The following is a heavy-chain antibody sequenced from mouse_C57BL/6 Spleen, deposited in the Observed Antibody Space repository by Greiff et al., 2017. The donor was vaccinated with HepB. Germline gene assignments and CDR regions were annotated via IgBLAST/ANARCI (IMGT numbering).Heavy chain of an antibody. J-gene: IGHJ4*01. CDR1: GYSITSGYY. CDR2: ISYDGSN. Sequence: VQLQQSGPGLVKPSQSLSLTCSVTGYSITSGYYWNWIRQFPGNKLEWMGYISYDGSNNYNPSLKNRISITRDTSKNQFFLKLNSVTTEDTATYYCARDFDYDDDYAMDYWGQGTSVTVSS. D-gene: IGHD2-4*01. CDR3: ARDFDYDDDYAMDY. V-gene: IGHV3-6*01.